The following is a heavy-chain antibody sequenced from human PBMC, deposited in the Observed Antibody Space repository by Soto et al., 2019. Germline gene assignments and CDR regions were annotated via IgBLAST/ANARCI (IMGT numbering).Heavy chain of an antibody. D-gene: IGHD3-10*01. Sequence: GGSLRLSCAASGFPFNRHGIHWVRQAPGKGLEWVALISYDGSNTYHADSVKGRFTISRDNSKNILYLQISGLRAEDTAVYFCAKESDTWFAFENWGPGTKVTVSS. CDR1: GFPFNRHG. J-gene: IGHJ3*02. CDR3: AKESDTWFAFEN. CDR2: ISYDGSNT. V-gene: IGHV3-30*18.